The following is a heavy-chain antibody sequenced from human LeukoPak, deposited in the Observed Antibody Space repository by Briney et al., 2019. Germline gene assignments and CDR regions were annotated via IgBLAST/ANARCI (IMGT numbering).Heavy chain of an antibody. CDR3: ATSLYFDWLLNY. D-gene: IGHD3-9*01. J-gene: IGHJ4*02. Sequence: ASVKVSCKVSGYTLTELSTHWVRQAPGKGLEWMGGFDPEDGETIYAQKFQGRVTMTEDTSTDTAYMELSSLRSEDTAVYYCATSLYFDWLLNYWGQGTLVTVSS. V-gene: IGHV1-24*01. CDR2: FDPEDGET. CDR1: GYTLTELS.